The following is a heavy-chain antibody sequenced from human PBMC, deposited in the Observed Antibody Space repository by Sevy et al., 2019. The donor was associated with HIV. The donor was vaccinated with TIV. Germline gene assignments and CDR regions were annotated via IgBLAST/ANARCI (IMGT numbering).Heavy chain of an antibody. CDR1: GFSFSDYY. V-gene: IGHV3-11*06. Sequence: GGSLRLSCAVSGFSFSDYYMSWIRQAPGKGLEWVSDISSRSTYIKYADSVKGRFTISRDNAKNSLSLQMNSLRADDTAVYYCARERNTYGQGYFDYWDQGTLVTVSS. D-gene: IGHD1-1*01. CDR3: ARERNTYGQGYFDY. CDR2: ISSRSTYI. J-gene: IGHJ4*02.